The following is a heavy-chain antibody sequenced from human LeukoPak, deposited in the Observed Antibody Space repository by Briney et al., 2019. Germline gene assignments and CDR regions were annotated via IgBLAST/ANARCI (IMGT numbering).Heavy chain of an antibody. CDR1: GYSFTSYW. Sequence: PGESLKISCKGSGYSFTSYWIGWVRQMPGKGLEWMGIIYPGDSDTRYSPSFQGQVTISADKSISTAYLQWSSLKASDTAMYYCARHPDPPGAGNLDWGQGTLVTVSS. J-gene: IGHJ4*02. CDR2: IYPGDSDT. V-gene: IGHV5-51*01. CDR3: ARHPDPPGAGNLD. D-gene: IGHD1-1*01.